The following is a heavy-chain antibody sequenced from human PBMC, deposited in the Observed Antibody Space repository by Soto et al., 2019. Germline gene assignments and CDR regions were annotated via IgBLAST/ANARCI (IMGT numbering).Heavy chain of an antibody. V-gene: IGHV4-59*01. Sequence: SETLSLTCTVAGGSISSYCWSWIRQPPGKGLEWIGYIYYSGSTNYNPSLKSRVTISVDTSKNQFSLKLSSVTAADTAVYYCARLAVAGELDYWGQGTLVTVSS. J-gene: IGHJ4*02. CDR2: IYYSGST. CDR1: GGSISSYC. CDR3: ARLAVAGELDY. D-gene: IGHD6-19*01.